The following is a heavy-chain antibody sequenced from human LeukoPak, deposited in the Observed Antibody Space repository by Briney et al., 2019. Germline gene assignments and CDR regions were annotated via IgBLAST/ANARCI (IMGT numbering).Heavy chain of an antibody. J-gene: IGHJ4*02. V-gene: IGHV3-30-3*01. CDR3: ARGGYGDYGEPPPGDY. CDR2: ISYDGSNK. D-gene: IGHD4-17*01. CDR1: GFTFSSYA. Sequence: GGSLRLSCAASGFTFSSYAMHWVRQAPGKGLEWVAVISYDGSNKYYADSVKGRFTISRDNSKNTLYLQMNSLRAEDTAVYYCARGGYGDYGEPPPGDYWGQGTLVTVSS.